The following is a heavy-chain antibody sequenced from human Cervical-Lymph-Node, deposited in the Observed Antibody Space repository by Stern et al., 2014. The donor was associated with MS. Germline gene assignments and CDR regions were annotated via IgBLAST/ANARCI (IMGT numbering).Heavy chain of an antibody. CDR1: GASIKTIGYF. J-gene: IGHJ4*02. CDR3: MRGDY. Sequence: QLKLQESGPGLVKPSQTLSLTCTVSGASIKTIGYFWSWVRQPPGKGLEWIGFISHSGVTFYNETLKSRDTLSQDTSANQFSLRLTSVTAADTALYFCMRGDYWGRGILVAVSS. V-gene: IGHV4-31*03. CDR2: ISHSGVT.